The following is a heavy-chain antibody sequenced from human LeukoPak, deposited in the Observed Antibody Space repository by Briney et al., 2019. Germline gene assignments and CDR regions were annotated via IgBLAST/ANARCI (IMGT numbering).Heavy chain of an antibody. V-gene: IGHV3-7*01. D-gene: IGHD2-21*02. Sequence: GGSLRLSCEGSGFTFSNYWMGWVRQAPGKGLQWVANIKTDGSEKYYVDSVKGRFTISRDNAKNTLHLQMNSLRDDDVAVYYCALLPPDPFDIWGRGTMVTVSS. CDR1: GFTFSNYW. CDR2: IKTDGSEK. CDR3: ALLPPDPFDI. J-gene: IGHJ3*02.